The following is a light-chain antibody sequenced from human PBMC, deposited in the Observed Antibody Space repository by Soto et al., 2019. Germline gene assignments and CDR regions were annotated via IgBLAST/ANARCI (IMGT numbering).Light chain of an antibody. J-gene: IGKJ4*01. V-gene: IGKV1-9*01. CDR3: QPPNGFPVT. CDR2: AAS. Sequence: DIQLTQSPSLLSASVGDRVTITCRASQGISTYLAWYQQTSGKAPKLLISAASTLQRGVPSRFSGSGSGTPFTLTIRRLPPGDFGTYYCQPPNGFPVTFGGGNRVEIK. CDR1: QGISTY.